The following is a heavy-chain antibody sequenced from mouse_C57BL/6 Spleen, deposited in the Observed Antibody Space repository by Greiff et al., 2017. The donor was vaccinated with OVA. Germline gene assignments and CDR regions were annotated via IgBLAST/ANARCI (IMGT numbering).Heavy chain of an antibody. CDR1: GYTFTSYW. Sequence: VQLQQSGAELAKPGASVKLSCKASGYTFTSYWMHWVKQRPGQGLEWIGYINPSSGYTKYNQKFKDKATLTADKSSRTAYMQLSSLTYEDSAVYYCARRDYSNYYWYFEVWGTGTTVTVAT. J-gene: IGHJ1*03. CDR2: INPSSGYT. V-gene: IGHV1-7*01. CDR3: ARRDYSNYYWYFEV. D-gene: IGHD2-5*01.